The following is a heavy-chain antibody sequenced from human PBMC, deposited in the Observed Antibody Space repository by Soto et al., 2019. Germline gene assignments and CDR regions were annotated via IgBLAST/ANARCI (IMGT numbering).Heavy chain of an antibody. D-gene: IGHD3-9*01. Sequence: QVQLVQSGAEVKKPGASVKVSCKASGYTFTGYYMHWVRQALGQGLEWMGRINPNSGGTNYAQKFQGRVTMTRDTSISTAYMELSRLRSDDTAVYYCASLFYDILTGYPPLTSYYGMDVWGQGTTVTVSS. CDR2: INPNSGGT. V-gene: IGHV1-2*02. J-gene: IGHJ6*02. CDR3: ASLFYDILTGYPPLTSYYGMDV. CDR1: GYTFTGYY.